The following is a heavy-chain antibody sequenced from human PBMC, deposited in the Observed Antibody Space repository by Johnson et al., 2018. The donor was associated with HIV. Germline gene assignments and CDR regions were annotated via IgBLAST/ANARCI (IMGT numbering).Heavy chain of an antibody. CDR3: SKDRFSGYAFSGAFDI. CDR2: ISGSGGST. V-gene: IGHV3-23*04. Sequence: VQLVESGGGVVQPGRSLRLSCAASGFTVSSYAMSWVRQAPGKGLEWVSAISGSGGSTYYADSVKGRFTISRDNSKNTLYLQMNSLRAEDTAVYYCSKDRFSGYAFSGAFDIWGQGTMVTVSS. CDR1: GFTVSSYA. J-gene: IGHJ3*02. D-gene: IGHD5-12*01.